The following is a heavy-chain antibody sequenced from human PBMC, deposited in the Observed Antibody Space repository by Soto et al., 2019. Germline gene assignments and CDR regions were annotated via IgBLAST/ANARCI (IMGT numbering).Heavy chain of an antibody. CDR1: GESISSGGYS. J-gene: IGHJ3*02. CDR3: ASSVDSSGWHDAFNI. Sequence: ASETLSLTCSVSGESISSGGYSWSWIRQPPGGGLEWLGYIYHSGTTYSNPSLQSRLTMSVDRSQNEFSLNLNSVTAADTALYYCASSVDSSGWHDAFNIWGRGTLVTVSS. V-gene: IGHV4-30-2*01. CDR2: IYHSGTT. D-gene: IGHD6-19*01.